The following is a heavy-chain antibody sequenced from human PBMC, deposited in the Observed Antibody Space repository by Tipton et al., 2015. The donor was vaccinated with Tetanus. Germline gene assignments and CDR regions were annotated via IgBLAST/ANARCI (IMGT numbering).Heavy chain of an antibody. J-gene: IGHJ4*02. D-gene: IGHD5-12*01. CDR1: GGSVSRSSHY. Sequence: PSLTCTVSGGSVSRSSHYWTWIRQPPGKELEWVGYVYHSGSTNYHPSLKSRLTISVDTSKNQFSLNLRSVITADTAVYYCARANNDYPKKGPFDYWGQGILVTVSS. V-gene: IGHV4-61*01. CDR3: ARANNDYPKKGPFDY. CDR2: VYHSGST.